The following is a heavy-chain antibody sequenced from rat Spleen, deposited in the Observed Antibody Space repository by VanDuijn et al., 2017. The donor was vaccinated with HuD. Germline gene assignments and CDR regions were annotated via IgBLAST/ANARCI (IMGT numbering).Heavy chain of an antibody. CDR3: TRKYTTDYYWYFDF. V-gene: IGHV5-31*01. J-gene: IGHJ1*01. CDR1: GFTFNNYW. CDR2: ITNTGGST. D-gene: IGHD1-6*01. Sequence: EVQLVESGGGLVQPGRSLKVSCVASGFTFNNYWMTWIRQAPGQGLEWIASITNTGGSTYLADSVKGRFPVSRDNAKSTLYLQMDSLGSEDTATYYCTRKYTTDYYWYFDFWGPGTMVTVSS.